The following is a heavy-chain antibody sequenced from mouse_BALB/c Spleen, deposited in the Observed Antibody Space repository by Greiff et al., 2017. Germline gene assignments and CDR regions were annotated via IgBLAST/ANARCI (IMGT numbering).Heavy chain of an antibody. Sequence: QVQLQQSGAELVKPGASVKMSCKASGYTFTSYNMHWVKQTPGQGLEWIGAIYPGNGDTSYNQKFKGKATLTADKSSSTAYMQLSSLTSEDSAVYYCARSGGVYGNYDYAMDYWGQGTSVTVSS. CDR2: IYPGNGDT. J-gene: IGHJ4*01. CDR3: ARSGGVYGNYDYAMDY. D-gene: IGHD2-1*01. V-gene: IGHV1-12*01. CDR1: GYTFTSYN.